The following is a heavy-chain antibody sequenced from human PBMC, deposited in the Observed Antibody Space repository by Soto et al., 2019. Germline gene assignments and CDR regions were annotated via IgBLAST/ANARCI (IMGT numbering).Heavy chain of an antibody. CDR3: ERAVGVGALSYGMAV. CDR2: IVPMYGTP. J-gene: IGHJ6*02. CDR1: GGTFMSYG. V-gene: IGHV1-69*01. Sequence: QVQLEQSGAEVKKAGSSVRVSCQASGGTFMSYGISWVRQAPGQGLEWMGGIVPMYGTPNYAQRFLGRVTITADQTTSTAYMELSSLRSEDTAVYYCERAVGVGALSYGMAVWGQVTTVTV. D-gene: IGHD1-26*01.